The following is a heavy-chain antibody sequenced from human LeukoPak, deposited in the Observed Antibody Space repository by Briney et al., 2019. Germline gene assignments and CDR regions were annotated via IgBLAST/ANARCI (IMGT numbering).Heavy chain of an antibody. CDR3: ARFQSSSSWDYYYGLDV. D-gene: IGHD6-13*01. V-gene: IGHV4-59*01. CDR2: IYYSGST. CDR1: GGSISSYY. Sequence: SETLSLTCTVSGGSISSYYWSWIRQPPGKGLEWIGYIYYSGSTNYNPSLRSRVTISVDTSKNQFSLKLSSVTAADTAVYYCARFQSSSSWDYYYGLDVWGQGTTVTVSS. J-gene: IGHJ6*02.